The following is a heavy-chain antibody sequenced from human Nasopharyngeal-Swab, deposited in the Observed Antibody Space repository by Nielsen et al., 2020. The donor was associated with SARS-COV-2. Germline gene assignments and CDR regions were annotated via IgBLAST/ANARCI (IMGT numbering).Heavy chain of an antibody. CDR3: ARVLITIFGVFDL. CDR2: ISSSSSYI. J-gene: IGHJ2*01. V-gene: IGHV3-21*01. D-gene: IGHD3-3*01. CDR1: GFTFSSYS. Sequence: GGSLRLSCAASGFTFSSYSMNWVRQAPGKGLEWVSSISSSSSYIYYADSVKGRFTISRDNAKNSLYLQMNSLRAEDTAVHYCARVLITIFGVFDLWGRGTLVTVSS.